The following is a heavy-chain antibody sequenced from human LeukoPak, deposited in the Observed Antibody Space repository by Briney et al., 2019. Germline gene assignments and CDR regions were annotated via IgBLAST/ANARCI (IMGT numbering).Heavy chain of an antibody. CDR1: GYTFTGYY. J-gene: IGHJ5*02. D-gene: IGHD6-6*01. V-gene: IGHV1-2*02. Sequence: ASVKVSCKASGYTFTGYYMHWVRQAPGQGLEWMGWINPNSGGTNYAQKFQGRVTMTRDTSISTAYMGLSRLRSDDAAVYYCARDRLSSSWFDPWGQGTLVTVSS. CDR2: INPNSGGT. CDR3: ARDRLSSSWFDP.